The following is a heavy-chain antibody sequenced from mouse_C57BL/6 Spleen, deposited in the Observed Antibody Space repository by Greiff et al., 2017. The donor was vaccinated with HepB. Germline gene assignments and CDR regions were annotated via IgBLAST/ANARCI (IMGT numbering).Heavy chain of an antibody. D-gene: IGHD1-1*01. Sequence: EVQLVESGGGLVQPKGSLKLSCAASGFSFNTYAMNWVRQAPGKGLEWVARIRRKSNNYATYYADSVKDTFTTSREDSDSMIYLQMNNLKTEDTAMYYCVGDYCGSSDGYFDVWGTGTTVTVSS. J-gene: IGHJ1*03. V-gene: IGHV10-1*01. CDR3: VGDYCGSSDGYFDV. CDR1: GFSFNTYA. CDR2: IRRKSNNYAT.